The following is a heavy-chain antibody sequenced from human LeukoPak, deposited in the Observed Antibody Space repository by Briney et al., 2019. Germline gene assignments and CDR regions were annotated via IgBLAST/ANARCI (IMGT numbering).Heavy chain of an antibody. CDR1: GFTFSHYA. D-gene: IGHD5-18*01. V-gene: IGHV3-23*01. Sequence: GGSLRLSCATSGFTFSHYAMSWVRQAPGKGLEWVSAISAGGGSTYYADSVTGRFTISRDNSNNTLYLLMNSLRAEDTAVYYCVKGDSAMVPSDYWGQGTLVTVSS. CDR3: VKGDSAMVPSDY. J-gene: IGHJ4*02. CDR2: ISAGGGST.